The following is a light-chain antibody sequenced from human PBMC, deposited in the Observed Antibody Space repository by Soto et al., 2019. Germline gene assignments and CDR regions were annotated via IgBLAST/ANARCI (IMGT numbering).Light chain of an antibody. V-gene: IGKV3-11*01. Sequence: EIVLTQSPATLSLSPGERATLSCRASQSVSSYLAWYQQKPGQAPRLLNYDASNRATGIPARFSGSGSGTYFTLTISSLEPEDYEVAYCQQRRNWPQGLGPGNKVAIK. J-gene: IGKJ3*01. CDR1: QSVSSY. CDR2: DAS. CDR3: QQRRNWPQG.